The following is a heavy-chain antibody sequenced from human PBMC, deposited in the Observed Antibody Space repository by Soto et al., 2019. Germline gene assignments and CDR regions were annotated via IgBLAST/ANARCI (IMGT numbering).Heavy chain of an antibody. CDR2: IYYSGST. V-gene: IGHV4-39*01. Sequence: QLQLQESGPGLVKPSETLSLTCTVSGGSISSSSYYWGWIRQPPGKGLEWIGSIYYSGSTYYNPSLKSRVTISVDTSKNQFSLKLSSVTAADTAVYYCSMTTVTPDNWFDPWGQGTLVTVSS. CDR3: SMTTVTPDNWFDP. CDR1: GGSISSSSYY. D-gene: IGHD4-17*01. J-gene: IGHJ5*02.